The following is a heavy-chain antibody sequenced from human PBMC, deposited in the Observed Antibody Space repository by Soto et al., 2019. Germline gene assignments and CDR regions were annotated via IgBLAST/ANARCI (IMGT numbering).Heavy chain of an antibody. J-gene: IGHJ4*02. V-gene: IGHV1-18*01. CDR2: ISTYNGNT. D-gene: IGHD3-10*01. CDR1: GYTFTSYG. CDR3: AREMVRGVGSDY. Sequence: QVQLVQSGAEVKKPGASVKVSCKASGYTFTSYGISWVPRAPGQGLEWMGWISTYNGNTKYAQKLQGRVTMTTDSTTSTSYMEVRRLRSDDTAVFYCAREMVRGVGSDYWGQGTLVTVSS.